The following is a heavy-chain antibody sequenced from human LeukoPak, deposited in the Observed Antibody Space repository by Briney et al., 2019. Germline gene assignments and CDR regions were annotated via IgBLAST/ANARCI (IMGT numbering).Heavy chain of an antibody. CDR1: GYSFTNYW. V-gene: IGHV5-51*01. CDR3: ARQGSGYSPTYYYYMDV. D-gene: IGHD5-18*01. CDR2: IYPGDSDT. J-gene: IGHJ6*03. Sequence: GESLKISCKGSGYSFTNYWIGWVRQMPGKGLEWMGIIYPGDSDTRYSPSFQGQVTISADKSISTAYLQWSSLKASDTAMYYCARQGSGYSPTYYYYMDVWGKGTTVTISS.